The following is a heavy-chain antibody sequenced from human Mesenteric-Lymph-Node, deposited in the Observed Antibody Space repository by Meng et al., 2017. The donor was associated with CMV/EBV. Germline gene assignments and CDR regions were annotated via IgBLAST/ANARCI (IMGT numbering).Heavy chain of an antibody. CDR2: IHYGGNT. J-gene: IGHJ5*02. V-gene: IGHV4-30-4*08. CDR3: AVRRRTVLLPDVYYWFDP. D-gene: IGHD5-24*01. CDR1: SGSISSADLY. Sequence: SETLSLTCTVSSGSISSADLYWSWIRQPPGKGLEWIGYIHYGGNTYYNPSLKSRVTISIDTSKNQFSLKLTSVTAADTAVYYCAVRRRTVLLPDVYYWFDPWGQGTLVTVSS.